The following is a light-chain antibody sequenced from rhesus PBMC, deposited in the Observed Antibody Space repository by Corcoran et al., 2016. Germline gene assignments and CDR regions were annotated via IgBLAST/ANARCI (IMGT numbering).Light chain of an antibody. CDR1: ENVNNY. Sequence: DIQMTQSPSSLSASVGDRVTITCRTSENVNNYLKWYQPKPGKAPKPLIYKASTLQSGVPSWFSGSGLGADFTFATRSLQSEDVTTYYCQHYDGTPLTFGGGAKVEIK. V-gene: IGKV1-74*01. CDR2: KAS. J-gene: IGKJ4*01. CDR3: QHYDGTPLT.